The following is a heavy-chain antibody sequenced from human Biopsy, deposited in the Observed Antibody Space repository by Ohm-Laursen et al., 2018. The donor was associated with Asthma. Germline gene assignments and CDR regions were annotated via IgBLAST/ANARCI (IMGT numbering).Heavy chain of an antibody. J-gene: IGHJ4*02. CDR2: MYHRGSP. CDR3: VRHQYSSSWSTFDY. V-gene: IGHV4-39*01. Sequence: SDTLSLTCPVSGGSITSSSYYWGWIRQPPGKGMEWIGSMYHRGSPYYHPSLKSRATISVDTSKNQLSLKMSSVTAADTAVYFCVRHQYSSSWSTFDYWGQGALVTVSS. D-gene: IGHD3-22*01. CDR1: GGSITSSSYY.